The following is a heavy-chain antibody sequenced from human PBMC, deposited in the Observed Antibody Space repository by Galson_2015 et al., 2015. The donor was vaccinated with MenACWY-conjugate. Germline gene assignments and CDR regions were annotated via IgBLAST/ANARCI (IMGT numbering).Heavy chain of an antibody. CDR2: IKTDAVTK. CDR3: AFSTGFDF. Sequence: SLRLSCAASGFAFSTYSMNWVRQAPGKGLEWVATIKTDAVTKVYADSVRGRFSISRDNSRKSVSLQMDRVTAEDTAVYYCAFSTGFDFWGHGTLVAVSS. J-gene: IGHJ4*01. V-gene: IGHV3-21*04. CDR1: GFAFSTYS.